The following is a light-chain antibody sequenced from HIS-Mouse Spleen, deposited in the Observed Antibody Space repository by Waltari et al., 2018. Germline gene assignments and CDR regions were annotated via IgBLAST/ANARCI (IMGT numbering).Light chain of an antibody. CDR1: SLRSYY. CDR2: GKN. V-gene: IGLV3-19*01. CDR3: NSRDSSGNHWV. Sequence: SSELTQDPAVSVALGHTVRITCQGDSLRSYYPSWYQQKPGQAPVLVIYGKNNRPSGIPDRFSGSSSGNTASLTITGAQAEDEADYYCNSRDSSGNHWVFGGGTKLTVL. J-gene: IGLJ3*02.